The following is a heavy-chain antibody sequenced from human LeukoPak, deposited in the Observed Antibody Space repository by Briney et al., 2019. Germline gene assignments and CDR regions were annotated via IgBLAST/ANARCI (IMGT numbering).Heavy chain of an antibody. J-gene: IGHJ3*02. V-gene: IGHV1-2*02. D-gene: IGHD3-22*01. CDR1: GYTFTGYY. CDR3: ARAEWTGGDYYDSSGYYYGDDFDI. CDR2: INPNSGGT. Sequence: ASVTVSCKASGYTFTGYYMHWVRQAPGQGLEWMGWINPNSGGTNYAQKFQGRVTMTRDTSISTAYMELSRLRSDDTAVYYCARAEWTGGDYYDSSGYYYGDDFDIWGQGTMVTVSS.